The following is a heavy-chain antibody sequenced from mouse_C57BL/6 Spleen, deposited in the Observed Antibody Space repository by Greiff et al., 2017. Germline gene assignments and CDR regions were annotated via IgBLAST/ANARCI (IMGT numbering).Heavy chain of an antibody. D-gene: IGHD2-13*01. CDR1: GYTFTGYW. CDR3: ARLLYYGDCGWFAY. Sequence: QVQLQQSGAELMKPGASVKISCKATGYTFTGYWIEWVKQRPGHGLEWIGEILPGSGSTNYNEKFKGKATFTADTSSNTAYMQLSSLKTEDSAIYYCARLLYYGDCGWFAYWGQGTLVTVSA. CDR2: ILPGSGST. V-gene: IGHV1-9*01. J-gene: IGHJ3*01.